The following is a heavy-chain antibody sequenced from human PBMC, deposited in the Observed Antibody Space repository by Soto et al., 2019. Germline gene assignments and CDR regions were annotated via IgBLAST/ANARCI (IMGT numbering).Heavy chain of an antibody. CDR2: IYYSGTT. CDR3: ARHKDCSGGSCSAVGYYDGLDV. CDR1: GDSITSNSYF. J-gene: IGHJ6*02. D-gene: IGHD2-15*01. Sequence: SETLSLTCTVSGDSITSNSYFWAWIRQPPGKGLEWIGSIYYSGTTYYNPSLKSRVTISVDRSKNQFSLRLSSVAAADTAVYYCARHKDCSGGSCSAVGYYDGLDVWGQGTAVS. V-gene: IGHV4-39*01.